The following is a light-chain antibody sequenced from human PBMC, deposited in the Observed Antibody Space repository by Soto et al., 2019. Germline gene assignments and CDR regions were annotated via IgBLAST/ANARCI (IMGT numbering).Light chain of an antibody. CDR2: GNT. CDR1: WSNIGAGYD. CDR3: QSFDASLSDSRV. V-gene: IGLV1-40*01. Sequence: QSVLTQPPSVSGAPGQRVAISCTGSWSNIGAGYDVHWYQQVPGTAPKLLIYGNTNRPSGVPDRFSGTRSGTSASLAITGLQPADEADYYCQSFDASLSDSRVFGSGTKVTVL. J-gene: IGLJ1*01.